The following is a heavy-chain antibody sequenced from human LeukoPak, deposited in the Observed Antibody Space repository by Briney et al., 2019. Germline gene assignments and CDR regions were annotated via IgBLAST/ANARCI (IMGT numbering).Heavy chain of an antibody. D-gene: IGHD3-22*01. V-gene: IGHV1-2*02. Sequence: ASVKVSCKASGYTFTGYYMHWVRQAPGQGLEWMGWINPNSGGANYAQKFQGRVTMTRDTSISTAYMELSSLRSEDTAVYYCARNGYYYDSSGYYLGWYFDYWGQGTLVTVSS. CDR1: GYTFTGYY. J-gene: IGHJ4*02. CDR3: ARNGYYYDSSGYYLGWYFDY. CDR2: INPNSGGA.